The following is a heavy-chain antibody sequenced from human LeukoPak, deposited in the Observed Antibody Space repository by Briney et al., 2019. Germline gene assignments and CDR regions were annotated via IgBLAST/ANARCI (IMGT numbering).Heavy chain of an antibody. CDR2: ISVSGGST. V-gene: IGHV3-23*01. CDR1: GFIFSSEA. Sequence: GGSLRLSCAASGFIFSSEAMSWVRQAPGKGPEWVSAISVSGGSTYYADSVKGRFTISRDNSKNTLYLQMNSLRAEDTAVYYCAKDPSCPAYYYYGMDVWGQGTTITVSS. CDR3: AKDPSCPAYYYYGMDV. J-gene: IGHJ6*02.